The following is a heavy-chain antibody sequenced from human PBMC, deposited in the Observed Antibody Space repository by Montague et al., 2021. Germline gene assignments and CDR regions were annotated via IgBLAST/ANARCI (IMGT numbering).Heavy chain of an antibody. CDR1: GAYIRNYN. CDR2: IAHTGDT. D-gene: IGHD3/OR15-3a*01. V-gene: IGHV4-59*01. Sequence: SETLSLTCTVSGAYIRNYNWFWIWQPPGKGLEWIGYIAHTGDTNYNPSLKRRVTMSVDTSKKQFPLRFSFVTAADTAVYYCASWTHWGQGKLVTVSS. J-gene: IGHJ4*02. CDR3: ASWTH.